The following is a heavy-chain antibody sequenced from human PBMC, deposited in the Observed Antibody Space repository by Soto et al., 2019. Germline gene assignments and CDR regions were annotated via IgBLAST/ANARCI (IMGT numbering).Heavy chain of an antibody. CDR2: TYYRSKWYN. CDR3: ARLIGNSWLDS. J-gene: IGHJ5*01. Sequence: PSQTLSLTCVISGDSVSTNSATRDWIRQSPSRGIEWLGRTYYRSKWYNDYAVSVKGRITINPDTSNNQLSLQLNSVTPDDTAVYYCARLIGNSWLDSWGQGTLVNVSS. CDR1: GDSVSTNSAT. V-gene: IGHV6-1*01. D-gene: IGHD2-8*01.